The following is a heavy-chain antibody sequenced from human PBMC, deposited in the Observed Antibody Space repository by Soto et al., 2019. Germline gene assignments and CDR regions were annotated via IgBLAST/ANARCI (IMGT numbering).Heavy chain of an antibody. CDR2: IYHTGNA. D-gene: IGHD3-22*01. CDR3: ARDYFDSSDYTTNWFDP. V-gene: IGHV4-39*01. CDR1: GYSISNRRFY. J-gene: IGHJ5*02. Sequence: QLQLKESGPGLVKSSETLSLTCNVSGYSISNRRFYWAWIRQPPGEGLEWIGSIYHTGNAYYNPSLKSRVTIFVDTSKNQFSLKLTSVTAADTALYYCARDYFDSSDYTTNWFDPWGQGALVTVSS.